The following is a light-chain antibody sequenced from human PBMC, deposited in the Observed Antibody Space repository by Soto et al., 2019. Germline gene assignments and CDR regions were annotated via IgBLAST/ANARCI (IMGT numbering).Light chain of an antibody. CDR3: QQYYSTLRT. Sequence: DIVMTQSPDSLAVSLGERATINCKSSQSVLYSSNNKNYLAWYQQKPGQPPKLLIYWASTRESGVPERFSGSGSGTDFTLTISSMKDEDVAVYYCQQYYSTLRTFGQGTKVEIK. CDR2: WAS. V-gene: IGKV4-1*01. CDR1: QSVLYSSNNKNY. J-gene: IGKJ1*01.